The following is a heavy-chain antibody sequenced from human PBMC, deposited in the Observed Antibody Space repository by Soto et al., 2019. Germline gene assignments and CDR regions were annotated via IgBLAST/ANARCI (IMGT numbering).Heavy chain of an antibody. J-gene: IGHJ4*02. CDR2: IYSSGST. CDR3: ARARYYGAKNDF. Sequence: SGTLSLTCTVSGGSISSGGYYWSWIRQPPGKRPEWLGCIYSSGSTKYNPSLRSRVTLSIDTPRSQFSLRLNSVTAADTAVYYCARARYYGAKNDFWGQGTRVTVSS. CDR1: GGSISSGGYY. D-gene: IGHD1-26*01. V-gene: IGHV4-61*08.